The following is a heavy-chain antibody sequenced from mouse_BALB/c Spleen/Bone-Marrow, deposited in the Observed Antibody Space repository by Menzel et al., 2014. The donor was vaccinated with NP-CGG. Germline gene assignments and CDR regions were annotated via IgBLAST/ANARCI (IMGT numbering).Heavy chain of an antibody. J-gene: IGHJ4*01. CDR1: GYTFTSYW. D-gene: IGHD1-1*01. V-gene: IGHV1-7*01. Sequence: QVQLKQSGAELAKPGASVKMSCKASGYTFTSYWMHWVKQRPGQGLEWIGYINPSTGYTEYNQKFEDKATLTADKSSSTAYMQLSSLTSEDSAVYYCARQITTVDYAMDYWGQGTSVTVSS. CDR2: INPSTGYT. CDR3: ARQITTVDYAMDY.